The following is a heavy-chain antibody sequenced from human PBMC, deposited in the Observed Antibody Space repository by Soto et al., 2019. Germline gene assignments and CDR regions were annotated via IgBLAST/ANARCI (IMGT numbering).Heavy chain of an antibody. Sequence: GGSLRLSCAASGFTFSTYTMNWVRQAPGKGLEWISPISSGSSYIYYAGSVKGRFTISRDNAKNSLFLQMNSLRADDTAVYYCARDILSGGAYPDSWGQGTKDTVSS. V-gene: IGHV3-21*01. CDR2: ISSGSSYI. J-gene: IGHJ5*01. D-gene: IGHD3-10*01. CDR3: ARDILSGGAYPDS. CDR1: GFTFSTYT.